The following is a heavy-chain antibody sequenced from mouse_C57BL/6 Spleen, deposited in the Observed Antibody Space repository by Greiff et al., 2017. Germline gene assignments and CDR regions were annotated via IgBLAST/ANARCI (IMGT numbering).Heavy chain of an antibody. CDR2: IRSKSNNYAT. CDR3: VRGGNLFDY. CDR1: GFSFNTYA. D-gene: IGHD2-1*01. J-gene: IGHJ2*01. V-gene: IGHV10-1*01. Sequence: EVMLVESGGGLVQPKGSLKLSCAASGFSFNTYAMNWVRQAPGKGLEWVARIRSKSNNYATYYADSVKDRFTISRDDSESMLYLQMNNLKTEDTAMYYCVRGGNLFDYWGQGTTLTVSS.